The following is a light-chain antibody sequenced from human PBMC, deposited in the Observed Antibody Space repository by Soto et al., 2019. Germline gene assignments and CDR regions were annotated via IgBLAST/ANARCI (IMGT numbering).Light chain of an antibody. CDR3: SSFASSIPLV. V-gene: IGLV2-14*03. CDR2: DVT. CDR1: SSDVGGYNY. J-gene: IGLJ2*01. Sequence: QSALTQPASVSGSPGQSITISCTGTSSDVGGYNYVSWYQQHPGKAPKLLICDVTNRPSGVSNRFSGSKSGNTASLTISGLQTEDDADYYCSSFASSIPLVFGGGTKLTVL.